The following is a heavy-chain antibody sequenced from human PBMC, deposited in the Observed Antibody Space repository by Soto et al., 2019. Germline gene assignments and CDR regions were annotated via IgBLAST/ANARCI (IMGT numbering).Heavy chain of an antibody. CDR1: GFTFSSYA. J-gene: IGHJ1*01. CDR3: AKVWGDSSGYSKPLEYFQH. CDR2: ISGSGGST. Sequence: GGSLRLSCAASGFTFSSYAMSWVRQAPGKGLEWVSAISGSGGSTYYADSVKGRFTISRDNSKNTLYLQMNSLRAEETAVYYCAKVWGDSSGYSKPLEYFQHWGQGTLVTVSS. D-gene: IGHD3-22*01. V-gene: IGHV3-23*01.